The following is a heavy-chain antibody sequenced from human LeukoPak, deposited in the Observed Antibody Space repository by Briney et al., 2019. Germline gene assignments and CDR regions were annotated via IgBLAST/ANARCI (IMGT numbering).Heavy chain of an antibody. V-gene: IGHV3-53*01. D-gene: IGHD3-22*01. CDR2: NSGGST. Sequence: GGSLRLSCAASGFTVSSNYMSWVRQAPGKGLEWVSLNSGGSTYYADSVKGRFTISRDNSKNTLYPQMNSLRAEDTAVYYCARGHFYDSSLGYWGQGTLVTISS. CDR3: ARGHFYDSSLGY. CDR1: GFTVSSNY. J-gene: IGHJ4*02.